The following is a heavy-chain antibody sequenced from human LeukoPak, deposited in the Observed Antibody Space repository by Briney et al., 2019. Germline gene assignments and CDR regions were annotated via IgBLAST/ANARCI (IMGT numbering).Heavy chain of an antibody. CDR3: AGYNPPPNFDY. D-gene: IGHD5-24*01. V-gene: IGHV1-69*13. Sequence: GASVKVSCKASGGTFSSYAISWVRQAPGQGLEWMGGIIPIFGTANYAQKFQGRVTITADESTSTAYMELSSLRSEDTAVYYCAGYNPPPNFDYWGQGTLVTVSS. CDR1: GGTFSSYA. CDR2: IIPIFGTA. J-gene: IGHJ4*02.